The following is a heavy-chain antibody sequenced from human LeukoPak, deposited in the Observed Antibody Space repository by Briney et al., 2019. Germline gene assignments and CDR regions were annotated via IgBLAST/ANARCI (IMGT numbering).Heavy chain of an antibody. CDR1: GYTFTSYD. CDR3: ATYGYSSSWYSPVYYYYGMDV. J-gene: IGHJ6*02. V-gene: IGHV1-8*01. CDR2: MNPNSGNT. Sequence: ASVKVSCKASGYTFTSYDINWVRQATGQGLEWMGWMNPNSGNTGYAQKFQGRVTMTRNTSISTAYMELSSLRSEDTAVYYCATYGYSSSWYSPVYYYYGMDVWGQGTTVTVSS. D-gene: IGHD6-13*01.